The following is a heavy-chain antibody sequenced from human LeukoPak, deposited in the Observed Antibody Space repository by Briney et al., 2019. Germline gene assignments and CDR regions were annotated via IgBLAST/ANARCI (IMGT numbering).Heavy chain of an antibody. V-gene: IGHV4-59*08. D-gene: IGHD3-22*01. J-gene: IGHJ4*02. Sequence: SETLSLTCTVSGGSISSYYWSWIRQPPGKGLEWNGYIYYSGSTNYNPSLKSRVTISGDTSENQFSLRLSSVTAADTAVYYCASASYSYDISGWVPFDYWGQGTLVTVSS. CDR1: GGSISSYY. CDR2: IYYSGST. CDR3: ASASYSYDISGWVPFDY.